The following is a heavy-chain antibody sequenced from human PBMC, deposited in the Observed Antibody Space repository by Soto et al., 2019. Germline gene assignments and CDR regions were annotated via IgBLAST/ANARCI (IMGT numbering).Heavy chain of an antibody. Sequence: ASVKVSWKASGYTFTSYAMHWVRQAPGQRLEWMGWINAGNGNTKYSQKFQGRVTITRDTSASTAYMELSSLRSEDTAVYYCARSVAPYYFDYWGQGTLVTVSS. CDR2: INAGNGNT. D-gene: IGHD2-15*01. V-gene: IGHV1-3*01. CDR3: ARSVAPYYFDY. CDR1: GYTFTSYA. J-gene: IGHJ4*02.